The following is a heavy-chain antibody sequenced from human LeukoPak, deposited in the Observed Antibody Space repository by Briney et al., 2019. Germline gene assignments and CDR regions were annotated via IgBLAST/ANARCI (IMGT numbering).Heavy chain of an antibody. V-gene: IGHV3-21*01. CDR1: GFTFSSYS. CDR3: ARMTPYYYYYGMDV. J-gene: IGHJ6*02. Sequence: PGGSLRLSCAASGFTFSSYSMNWVRQAPGKGLEWVSSISSSSSYIYYADSVKGRFTISRDNAKNPLYLQMNSLRAEDTAVYYLARMTPYYYYYGMDVWGQGTTVTVSS. CDR2: ISSSSSYI.